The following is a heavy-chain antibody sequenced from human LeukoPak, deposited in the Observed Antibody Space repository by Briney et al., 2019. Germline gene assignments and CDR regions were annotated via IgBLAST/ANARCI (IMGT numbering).Heavy chain of an antibody. J-gene: IGHJ3*01. D-gene: IGHD3-10*01. V-gene: IGHV3-11*04. CDR3: ARYYSDAFDV. Sequence: KTGGSLRLSCAASGFSFSDYYMTWIRQAPGKGLEWLSYISSNNGRIIYYADSVKGRFTISRDNTKNSLFLQMVSLRVEDTAVYYCARYYSDAFDVWGQGTVVTVSP. CDR1: GFSFSDYY. CDR2: ISSNNGRII.